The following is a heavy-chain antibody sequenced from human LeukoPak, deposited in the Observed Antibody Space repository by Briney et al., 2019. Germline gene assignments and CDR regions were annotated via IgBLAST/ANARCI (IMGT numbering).Heavy chain of an antibody. CDR2: FDPENGET. Sequence: ASVKVSCKVSGYTLTELSMHWVRQAPGKGREWWGGFDPENGETIYAQKFQGRVTMTEDTSTDTAYMELSSLRSEDTAVYYCATNVAAWTVGVGELGDPQYFDYWGQGTLVTVSS. D-gene: IGHD4-23*01. V-gene: IGHV1-24*01. CDR3: ATNVAAWTVGVGELGDPQYFDY. J-gene: IGHJ4*02. CDR1: GYTLTELS.